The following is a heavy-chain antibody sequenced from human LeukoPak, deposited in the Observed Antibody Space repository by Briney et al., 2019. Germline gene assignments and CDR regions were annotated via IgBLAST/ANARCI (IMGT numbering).Heavy chain of an antibody. CDR1: GGSFSPYY. CDR2: INRSGGI. D-gene: IGHD6-13*01. V-gene: IGHV4-34*01. J-gene: IGHJ5*02. Sequence: SETLSLTCAVYGGSFSPYYWNWIHQPPGKGLEWIGEINRSGGINYNPSLKSRVTISLDTSKNQFSLKLTSVTAADTAVYYCARGRKDQLVRTTFNWFDPGAREPWSPSPQ. CDR3: ARGRKDQLVRTTFNWFDP.